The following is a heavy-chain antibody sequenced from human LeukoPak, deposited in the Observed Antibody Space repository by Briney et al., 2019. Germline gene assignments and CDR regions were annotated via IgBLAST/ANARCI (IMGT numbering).Heavy chain of an antibody. J-gene: IGHJ4*02. D-gene: IGHD6-19*01. CDR3: ARGPRPREYSSGWYGY. CDR2: INPSGGST. CDR1: GYTFTSYY. Sequence: ASVKVSCKASGYTFTSYYMHWVLQAPGQGLEWMGIINPSGGSTSYAQKFQGRVTMTRNTSISTAYMELSSLRSEDTAVYYCARGPRPREYSSGWYGYWGQGTLVTVSS. V-gene: IGHV1-46*01.